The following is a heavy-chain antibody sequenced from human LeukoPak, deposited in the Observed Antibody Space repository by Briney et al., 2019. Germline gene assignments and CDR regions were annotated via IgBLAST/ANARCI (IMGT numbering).Heavy chain of an antibody. D-gene: IGHD3-22*01. Sequence: GGSLRLSCAASGFTVSSNYMSWVRQAPGKGLEWVSVIYSGGSTYYADSVRGRCTISRDNSKNTLYLQMNSLGAEDTAVYYCARVSYYDSSGYYFLSYVDYWGQGTLVTVSS. J-gene: IGHJ4*02. CDR1: GFTVSSNY. CDR3: ARVSYYDSSGYYFLSYVDY. CDR2: IYSGGST. V-gene: IGHV3-53*01.